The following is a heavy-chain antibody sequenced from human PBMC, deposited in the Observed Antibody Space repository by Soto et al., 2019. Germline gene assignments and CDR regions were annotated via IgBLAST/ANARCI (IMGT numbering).Heavy chain of an antibody. CDR1: GYTFTSYA. CDR2: INAGNGNT. D-gene: IGHD3-22*01. Sequence: ASVKVSCKASGYTFTSYAMHWVRQAPGLRLEWMGWINAGNGNTKYSQKFQGRVTITRDTSASTAYMELSSLRSEDTAVYYCARGTGTYYYDSSGYEFDYWGQGTLVTVSS. CDR3: ARGTGTYYYDSSGYEFDY. V-gene: IGHV1-3*01. J-gene: IGHJ4*02.